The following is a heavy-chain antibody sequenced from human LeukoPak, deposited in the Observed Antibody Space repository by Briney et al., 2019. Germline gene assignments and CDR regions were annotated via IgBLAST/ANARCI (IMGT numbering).Heavy chain of an antibody. CDR1: GFTFSSHW. CDR3: ARDGVAPGIYFDS. J-gene: IGHJ4*02. CDR2: INQHGGEE. V-gene: IGHV3-7*03. D-gene: IGHD2-2*01. Sequence: PGGSLRLSCAASGFTFSSHWMSWVRQAPGKGLEWVANINQHGGEEYYVDSAKGRFTVSRDNAKNSLYLQVNSLRVEDTAVYFCARDGVAPGIYFDSWGQGTLVTVSS.